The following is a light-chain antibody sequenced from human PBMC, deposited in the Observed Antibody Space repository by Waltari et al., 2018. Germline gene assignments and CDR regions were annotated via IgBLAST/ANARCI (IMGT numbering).Light chain of an antibody. CDR1: QSVGSD. J-gene: IGKJ2*01. V-gene: IGKV3-15*01. CDR3: QQYNKWPPYT. Sequence: EIVMTQSPATLSVSPGERATLSCRASQSVGSDLAWYQQKPGRAPNLLIHGASTRVTGIPARFSGSESGTEFTLTISSLQSEDFAVYYCQQYNKWPPYTFGQGTKLEIK. CDR2: GAS.